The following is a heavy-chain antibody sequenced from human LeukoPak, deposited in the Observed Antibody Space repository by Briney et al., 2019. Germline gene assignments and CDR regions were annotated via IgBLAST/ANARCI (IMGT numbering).Heavy chain of an antibody. CDR2: IYYSGST. D-gene: IGHD3-10*01. J-gene: IGHJ5*02. CDR3: ARVITMAFNWFDP. Sequence: RTSETLSLTCTVSGGSISSYYWSWIRQPPGKGLEWIGYIYYSGSTNYNPSLKSRVTISVDTSKNQFSLKLSSVTAADTAVYYCARVITMAFNWFDPWGQGTLVTVSS. V-gene: IGHV4-59*12. CDR1: GGSISSYY.